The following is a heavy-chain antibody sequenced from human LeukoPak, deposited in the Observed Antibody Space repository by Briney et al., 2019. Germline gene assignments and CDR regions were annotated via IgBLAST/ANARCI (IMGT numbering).Heavy chain of an antibody. D-gene: IGHD4-17*01. Sequence: GGSLRLSCAASGFTFSSYAMSWVRQAPGKGLEWVSAISGSGGSTYYADSVKGRFTISRDNSKNTLYLQMNSLRAEDTGVYYCANRYDYGDYVDYWGQGTLVTVSS. CDR3: ANRYDYGDYVDY. CDR2: ISGSGGST. CDR1: GFTFSSYA. V-gene: IGHV3-23*01. J-gene: IGHJ4*02.